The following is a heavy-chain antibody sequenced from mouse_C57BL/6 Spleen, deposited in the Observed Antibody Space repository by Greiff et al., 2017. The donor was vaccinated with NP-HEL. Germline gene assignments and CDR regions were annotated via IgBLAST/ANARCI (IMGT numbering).Heavy chain of an antibody. CDR3: ARKSPYAMDY. V-gene: IGHV1-20*01. Sequence: EVMLVESGPELVKPGDSVKISCKASGYSFTGYFMNWVMQSHGKSLEWIGRINPYNGDTFYNQKFKGKATLTVDKSSSTAHMELRSLTSEDSAVYYCARKSPYAMDYWGQGTSVTVSS. J-gene: IGHJ4*01. CDR1: GYSFTGYF. CDR2: INPYNGDT.